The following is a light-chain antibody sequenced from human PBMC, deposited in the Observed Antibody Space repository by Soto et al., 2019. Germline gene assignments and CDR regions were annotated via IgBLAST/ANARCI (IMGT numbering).Light chain of an antibody. J-gene: IGLJ1*01. V-gene: IGLV2-14*01. CDR1: SSAVGLYNY. CDR3: STFGGTGV. CDR2: EVT. Sequence: QSALTQPDSVSGSPGPSITISCTGTSSAVGLYNYVSWYQQHPGKAPKLMIYEVTNRPSGVSNRFSGSKPGNTASLTITGLQADDEADYYCSTFGGTGVFGTGTKVTVL.